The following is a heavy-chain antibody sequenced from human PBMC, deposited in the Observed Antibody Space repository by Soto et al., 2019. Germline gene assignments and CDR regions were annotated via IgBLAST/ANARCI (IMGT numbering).Heavy chain of an antibody. J-gene: IGHJ6*02. V-gene: IGHV4-4*02. CDR1: GDSISSENW. D-gene: IGHD2-8*02. CDR3: ARDAGASRYYGMDV. Sequence: QVQLHESGPALVKPSGALSLTCTVSGDSISSENWWSWVRQAPGKGLEWIGEIYQSGATHYTPSLKSRVTISLEKSKNQFSLKLHSVTAADTAVYYCARDAGASRYYGMDVWGQGTTVTVSS. CDR2: IYQSGAT.